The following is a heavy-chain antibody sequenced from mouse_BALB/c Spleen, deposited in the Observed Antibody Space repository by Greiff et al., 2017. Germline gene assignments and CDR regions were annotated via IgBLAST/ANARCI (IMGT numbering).Heavy chain of an antibody. V-gene: IGHV2-9*02. CDR1: GFSLTSYG. CDR3: ASIYYGYGVDY. D-gene: IGHD2-2*01. J-gene: IGHJ2*01. Sequence: QVQLKESGPGLVAPSQSLSITCTVSGFSLTSYGVHWVRQPPGKGLEWLGVIWAGGSTNYNSALMSRLSISKDNSKSQVFLKMNSLQTDDTAMYYCASIYYGYGVDYWGQGTTLTVSS. CDR2: IWAGGST.